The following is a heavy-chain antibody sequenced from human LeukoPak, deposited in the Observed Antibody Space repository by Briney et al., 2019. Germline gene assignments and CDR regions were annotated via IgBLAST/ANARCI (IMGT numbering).Heavy chain of an antibody. CDR2: IKQDGSEK. V-gene: IGHV3-7*01. Sequence: GGSLRLSCAASGFTFSSYWMSWVRQAPGKGLEWVSNIKQDGSEKYYVDSVKGRFTISRDNAKSSLYLQMNSLRAEDTAVYYCARANFWSGYNYRVGYAFDIWGQGTMVTVSS. CDR1: GFTFSSYW. J-gene: IGHJ3*02. CDR3: ARANFWSGYNYRVGYAFDI. D-gene: IGHD3-3*01.